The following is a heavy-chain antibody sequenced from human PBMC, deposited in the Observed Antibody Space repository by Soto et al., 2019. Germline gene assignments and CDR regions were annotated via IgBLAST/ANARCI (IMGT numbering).Heavy chain of an antibody. CDR1: GGSMRSYY. Sequence: SETLSLTCTVSGGSMRSYYWSWIRQPPGKGLEWIGYIYYSGSTNYNPSLKSRVTISVDTSKNQFSLKLSSVTAADTAVYYCARRYGYSFAYWGQGTLVTVSS. V-gene: IGHV4-59*08. CDR2: IYYSGST. J-gene: IGHJ4*02. CDR3: ARRYGYSFAY. D-gene: IGHD1-1*01.